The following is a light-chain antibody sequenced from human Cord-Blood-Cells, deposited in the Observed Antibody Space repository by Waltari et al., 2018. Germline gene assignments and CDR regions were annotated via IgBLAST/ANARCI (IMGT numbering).Light chain of an antibody. CDR3: QQRSNWPPGIT. V-gene: IGKV3-11*01. J-gene: IGKJ3*01. CDR1: QSVSSY. CDR2: DAS. Sequence: EIVLTQSPATLSLSQGDRATLSCRASQSVSSYLAWYQQKPGQAPRLLIYDASNRATGIPAMFSGSGSGTDFTLTICSLEPEDFSVYYCQQRSNWPPGITFGPGTKVDIK.